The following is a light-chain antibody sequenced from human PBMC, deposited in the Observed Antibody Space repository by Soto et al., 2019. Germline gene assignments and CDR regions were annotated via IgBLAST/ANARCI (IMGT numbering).Light chain of an antibody. J-gene: IGLJ2*01. V-gene: IGLV3-21*01. CDR2: YDS. CDR1: NIGSKS. Sequence: SYELTQPPSVSVAPGKTARITCGGNNIGSKSVHWYQQKPGQAPVLVIYYDSDRPSGIPERFSGSNSGNTATLTISRVEAGDEADYYCQVWGRFGGGTKLTVL. CDR3: QVWGR.